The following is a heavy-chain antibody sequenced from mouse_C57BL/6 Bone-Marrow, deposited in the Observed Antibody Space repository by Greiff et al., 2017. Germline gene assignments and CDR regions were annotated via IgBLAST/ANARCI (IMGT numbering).Heavy chain of an antibody. CDR2: IDPSDSET. CDR1: GYTFTSYW. CDR3: AREIGSYWYFDV. Sequence: QVQLQQPGAELVRPGSSVKLSCKASGYTFTSYWMHWVKQRPIQGLEWIGNIDPSDSETHYNQKFKDKATLTVDKSSSPAYMQLSSLTSEDSAVYYCAREIGSYWYFDVWGTGTTVTVSS. J-gene: IGHJ1*03. D-gene: IGHD1-1*01. V-gene: IGHV1-52*01.